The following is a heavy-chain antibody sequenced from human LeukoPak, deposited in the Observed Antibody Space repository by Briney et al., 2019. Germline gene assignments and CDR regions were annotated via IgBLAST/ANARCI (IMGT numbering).Heavy chain of an antibody. CDR3: ARDAGRREDI. D-gene: IGHD1-1*01. V-gene: IGHV3-48*04. CDR2: ISSSSSTI. Sequence: GGSLRLSCAASGFTFSSYSMNWVRQAPGKGLEWVSYISSSSSTIYYADSVKGRFTISRDNAKNSLFLQMNSLRAEDTALYYCARDAGRREDIWGQGTMVTVSS. CDR1: GFTFSSYS. J-gene: IGHJ3*02.